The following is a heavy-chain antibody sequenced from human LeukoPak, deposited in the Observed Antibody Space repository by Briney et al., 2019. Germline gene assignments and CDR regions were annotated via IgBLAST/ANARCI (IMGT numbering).Heavy chain of an antibody. V-gene: IGHV3-23*01. J-gene: IGHJ4*02. D-gene: IGHD2-15*01. CDR1: GFTFSSYA. Sequence: GGSLRLSCAASGFTFSSYAMSWVRQAPGKGLEWVSAITYSGGKTNYADSVKGRFTISRDNSKNTLYLQMNSLRADDTAIYYCAKGPPHSPFDYWGQGTLVTVSS. CDR3: AKGPPHSPFDY. CDR2: ITYSGGKT.